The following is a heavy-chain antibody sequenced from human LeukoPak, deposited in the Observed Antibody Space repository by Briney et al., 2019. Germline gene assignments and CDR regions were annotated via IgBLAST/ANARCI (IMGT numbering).Heavy chain of an antibody. CDR2: IRYDGSNK. J-gene: IGHJ4*02. Sequence: GGSLRLSCAASGFTFSSYGMHWVRQAPGKGLEWVAFIRYDGSNKYYADSVKGRFTISRDNSKNTLYLHVNSLRAEDTAVYYCARVAFSDSSAYSDYWGRGALVTVSS. D-gene: IGHD3-22*01. CDR3: ARVAFSDSSAYSDY. V-gene: IGHV3-30*02. CDR1: GFTFSSYG.